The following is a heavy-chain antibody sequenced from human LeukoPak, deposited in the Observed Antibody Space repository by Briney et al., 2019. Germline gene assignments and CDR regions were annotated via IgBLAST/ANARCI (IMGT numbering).Heavy chain of an antibody. CDR3: ANGGLQLWLSLGFDY. D-gene: IGHD5-18*01. CDR1: GFTFSSYA. V-gene: IGHV3-30-3*01. Sequence: GGSLRLSCAASGFTFSSYAMHWVRQAPGKGLEWVAVISYDGSNKYYADSVKGRFTISRDNSKNTLYLQMNSLRAEDTAVYYCANGGLQLWLSLGFDYWGQGTLVTVSS. J-gene: IGHJ4*02. CDR2: ISYDGSNK.